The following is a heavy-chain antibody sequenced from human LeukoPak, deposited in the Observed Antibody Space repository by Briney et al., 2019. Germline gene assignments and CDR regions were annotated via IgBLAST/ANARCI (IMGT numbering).Heavy chain of an antibody. D-gene: IGHD1-1*01. Sequence: PGGSLRLPCAASGFTFSSYGMSWVRQAPGKGLEWVSAISGSCGSTYYADSVKGRFTISRDNSKNTLYLQMNSLRAEDTAVYYCAKGIERPDYWGQGTLVTVSS. V-gene: IGHV3-23*01. J-gene: IGHJ4*02. CDR3: AKGIERPDY. CDR1: GFTFSSYG. CDR2: ISGSCGST.